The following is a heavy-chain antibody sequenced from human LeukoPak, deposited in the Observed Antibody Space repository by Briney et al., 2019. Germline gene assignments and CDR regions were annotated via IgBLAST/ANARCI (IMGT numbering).Heavy chain of an antibody. J-gene: IGHJ6*02. CDR2: INHSGST. V-gene: IGHV4-34*01. CDR3: ARVPGTTLNYYYYGMDV. D-gene: IGHD4-17*01. CDR1: GGSFSGYY. Sequence: SETLSLTCAVYGGSFSGYYWSWIRQPPGKGLEWIGEINHSGSTNYNPSLKSRVTISVDTSKNQFSLKLSSVTAADTAVYYCARVPGTTLNYYYYGMDVWGQGTTVTASS.